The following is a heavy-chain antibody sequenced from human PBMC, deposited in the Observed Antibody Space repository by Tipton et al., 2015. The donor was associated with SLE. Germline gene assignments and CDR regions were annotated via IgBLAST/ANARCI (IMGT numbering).Heavy chain of an antibody. CDR1: GFTLSYYS. J-gene: IGHJ1*01. V-gene: IGHV3-30*04. CDR2: ISHDGSDT. Sequence: SLRLSCAASGFTLSYYSMEWVRQAPGRGLEWVSLISHDGSDTYYADSVKGRFTISRDNDKNTVYLQMNNLRPEDTAVYYCARDLAVAGGFWGQGPLVSVSS. D-gene: IGHD6-19*01. CDR3: ARDLAVAGGF.